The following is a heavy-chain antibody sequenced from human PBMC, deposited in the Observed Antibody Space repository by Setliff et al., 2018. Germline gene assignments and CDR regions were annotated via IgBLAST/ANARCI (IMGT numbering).Heavy chain of an antibody. CDR3: ARDRQYCSSPTCYSSYFYYYGMDV. CDR1: GQSFSDYY. Sequence: KTSETLSLTCAIYGQSFSDYYWSWVRQPPGKGLEWIGEIYHSGSTNYNPSLKSRVTISVDTSKNQFSLKLSSVTAADTAVYYCARDRQYCSSPTCYSSYFYYYGMDVWGQGTTVTV. V-gene: IGHV4-34*01. J-gene: IGHJ6*02. CDR2: IYHSGST. D-gene: IGHD2-2*02.